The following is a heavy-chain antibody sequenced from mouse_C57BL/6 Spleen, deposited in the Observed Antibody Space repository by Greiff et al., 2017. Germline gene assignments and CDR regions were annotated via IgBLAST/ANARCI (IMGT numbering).Heavy chain of an antibody. D-gene: IGHD3-2*02. J-gene: IGHJ3*01. CDR1: GYTFTSYW. Sequence: QVQLQQPGAELVKPGASVKLSCKASGYTFTSYWMQWVKQRPGQGLEWIGEIDPSDSYPNYNQQFQGKDTLTVNTSSSTAYMQLSSLTAEDSAVYYGARSGGSSGYRAWFAYWGQGTLVTVSA. V-gene: IGHV1-50*01. CDR3: ARSGGSSGYRAWFAY. CDR2: IDPSDSYP.